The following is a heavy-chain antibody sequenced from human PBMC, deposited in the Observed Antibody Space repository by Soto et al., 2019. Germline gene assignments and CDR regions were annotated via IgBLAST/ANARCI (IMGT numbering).Heavy chain of an antibody. CDR1: GGSISSHY. J-gene: IGHJ4*02. CDR2: VYYSGST. D-gene: IGHD3-22*01. V-gene: IGHV4-59*11. CDR3: ARGDYSDSSGLYFDY. Sequence: QVQLQESGPGLVKPSETLSLICTVSGGSISSHYWSWIRQPPGKGLEWIGYVYYSGSTNYNPSLKSRVTISVDTSKNQFSLKLSSVTAADTGVYHCARGDYSDSSGLYFDYWGQGTLVTVSS.